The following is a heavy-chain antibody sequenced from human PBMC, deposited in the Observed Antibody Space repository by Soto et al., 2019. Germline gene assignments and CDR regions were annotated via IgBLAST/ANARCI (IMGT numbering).Heavy chain of an antibody. V-gene: IGHV3-21*01. D-gene: IGHD6-19*01. CDR2: ISSSSSYI. Sequence: LRLSCAASGFTFSSYSMNWVRQAPGKGLEWVSSISSSSSYIYYADSVKGRFTISRDNAKNSLYLQMNSLRAEDTAVYYCTLTEMSSGWPDFDYWGQGTMVTVSS. J-gene: IGHJ4*02. CDR1: GFTFSSYS. CDR3: TLTEMSSGWPDFDY.